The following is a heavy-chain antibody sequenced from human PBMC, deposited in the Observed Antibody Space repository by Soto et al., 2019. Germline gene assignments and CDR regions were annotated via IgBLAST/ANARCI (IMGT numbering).Heavy chain of an antibody. CDR3: ARDHSSSWYFFDY. Sequence: GGSLRLSCAASGFTFGSYGMHWVRQAPGKGLEWVAVIWYDGSNKYYADSVKGRFTISRDNSKNTLYLQMNSLRAEDTAVYYCARDHSSSWYFFDYWGQGTLVTVSS. CDR1: GFTFGSYG. CDR2: IWYDGSNK. D-gene: IGHD6-13*01. V-gene: IGHV3-33*01. J-gene: IGHJ4*02.